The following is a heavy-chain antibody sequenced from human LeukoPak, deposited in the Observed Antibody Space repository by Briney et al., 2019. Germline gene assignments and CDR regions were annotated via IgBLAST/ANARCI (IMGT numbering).Heavy chain of an antibody. J-gene: IGHJ6*03. CDR3: ARGYYYYYYMDV. CDR1: GFTFSSYA. V-gene: IGHV3-23*01. Sequence: GGSLRLSCAASGFTFSSYAMNWVRQAPGKGLEWVSAISGSGGSTYYADSVKGRFTISRDNSKNTLYLQMNSLRAEDTAVYYCARGYYYYYYMDVWGKGTTVTVSS. CDR2: ISGSGGST.